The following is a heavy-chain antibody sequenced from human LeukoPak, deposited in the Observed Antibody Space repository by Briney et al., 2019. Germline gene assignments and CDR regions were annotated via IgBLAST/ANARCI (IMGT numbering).Heavy chain of an antibody. Sequence: SETLSLTCTVSGGSISSGSYYWSWIRQPAGKGLEGIGRIYTSGSTNYNPSLKSRVTISVDTSKNQFSLKLSSVTAADTAVYYCARAYYDSSGQTLTYYFDYWGQGTLVTVSS. J-gene: IGHJ4*02. CDR3: ARAYYDSSGQTLTYYFDY. CDR2: IYTSGST. V-gene: IGHV4-61*02. CDR1: GGSISSGSYY. D-gene: IGHD3-22*01.